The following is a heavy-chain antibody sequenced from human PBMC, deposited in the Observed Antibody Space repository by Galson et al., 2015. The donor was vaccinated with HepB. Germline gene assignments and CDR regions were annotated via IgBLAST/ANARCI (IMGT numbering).Heavy chain of an antibody. J-gene: IGHJ4*02. CDR3: AKRGYDSSGYYYYFDY. V-gene: IGHV3-30*18. CDR1: GFTFSSYG. D-gene: IGHD3-22*01. Sequence: SLRLSCAASGFTFSSYGMHWVRQAPGKGLEWVAVISYDGSNNYYADSVKGRSTISRDNSKNTLYLHMNSLRAEDTAVYYCAKRGYDSSGYYYYFDYWGQGTLVTVSS. CDR2: ISYDGSNN.